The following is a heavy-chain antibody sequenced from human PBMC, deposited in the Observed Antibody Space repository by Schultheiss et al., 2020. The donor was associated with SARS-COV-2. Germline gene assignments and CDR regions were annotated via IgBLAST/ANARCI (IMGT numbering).Heavy chain of an antibody. J-gene: IGHJ6*02. Sequence: GESLKISCAVSGFTFGNYWMHWVRQAPGKGLEWIAFIGDSGASIHYADSVEGRFSVSRDNAKNILYLQMTSLRVEDTAVYYCARDSGDGPPQLYYYYYCMDVWGQGTTVTVSS. V-gene: IGHV3-48*01. CDR2: IGDSGASI. CDR3: ARDSGDGPPQLYYYYYCMDV. D-gene: IGHD3-10*01. CDR1: GFTFGNYW.